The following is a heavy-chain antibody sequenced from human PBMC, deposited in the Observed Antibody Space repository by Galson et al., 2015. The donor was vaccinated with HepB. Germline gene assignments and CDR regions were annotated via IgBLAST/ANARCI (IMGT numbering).Heavy chain of an antibody. V-gene: IGHV4-59*01. CDR2: FHFRGST. CDR3: ARGRSGWYYYFDS. J-gene: IGHJ4*02. CDR1: GGSISGSY. Sequence: SETLSLTCTVSGGSISGSYWSWIRQPPGKGLEWLGYFHFRGSTDYNPPLESRAPISVDKSKNQFSLELSSVTAADAAVYFCARGRSGWYYYFDSWGQGTLVTVSS. D-gene: IGHD6-19*01.